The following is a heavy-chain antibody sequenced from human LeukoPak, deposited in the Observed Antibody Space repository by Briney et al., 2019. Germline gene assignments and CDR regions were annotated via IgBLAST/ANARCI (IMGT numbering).Heavy chain of an antibody. CDR1: QLTPKNAR. V-gene: IGHV3-72*01. CDR2: ASNKGNSYTT. CDR3: AAYDY. Sequence: SRGSLRLSPATPQLTPKNARISTVRHAPRKGLEWVGRASNKGNSYTTECAASVKGRFTISRDDSESSLYLQMNSLNTEDTAVYYCAAYDYGGQGTPVTVSS. J-gene: IGHJ4*02.